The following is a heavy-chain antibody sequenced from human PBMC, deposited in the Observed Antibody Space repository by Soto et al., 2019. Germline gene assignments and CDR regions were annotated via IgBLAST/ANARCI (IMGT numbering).Heavy chain of an antibody. V-gene: IGHV1-18*01. CDR3: TREWFGEFVYCFDY. J-gene: IGHJ4*02. CDR2: ISPYNGNT. Sequence: QVQLVQSGAEVKKPGASVKVSCKTSGYTFTTYGISWVRQAPGQGLEWMGWISPYNGNTKYAQKLQGRVTMTADTATSTGYMDLRSLTSDDTAVYYLTREWFGEFVYCFDYWGQGPLVSV. CDR1: GYTFTTYG. D-gene: IGHD3-10*01.